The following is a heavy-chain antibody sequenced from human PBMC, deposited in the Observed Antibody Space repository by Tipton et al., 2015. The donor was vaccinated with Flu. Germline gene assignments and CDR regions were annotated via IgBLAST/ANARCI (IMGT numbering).Heavy chain of an antibody. V-gene: IGHV4-59*12. Sequence: GLVKPSETLSLTCTVSGDSISTFYWGWIRQPPGKGLECVGYFFYGETTKYSPSLRSRVVISVDTSKNHFSLKLNSVTAADTAVYYCARWAIIPTAAWGAFCFDPWGQGTLVTVSS. CDR3: ARWAIIPTAAWGAFCFDP. J-gene: IGHJ5*02. D-gene: IGHD2-2*01. CDR2: FFYGETT. CDR1: GDSISTFY.